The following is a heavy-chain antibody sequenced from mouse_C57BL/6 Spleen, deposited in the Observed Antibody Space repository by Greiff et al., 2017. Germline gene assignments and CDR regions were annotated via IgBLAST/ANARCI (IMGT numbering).Heavy chain of an antibody. CDR3: TRESNYFDY. J-gene: IGHJ2*01. CDR2: ISSGGDYI. CDR1: GFTFSSYA. Sequence: EVQVVESGEGLVKPGGSLKLSCAASGFTFSSYAMSWVRQTPEKRLEWVAYISSGGDYIYYADTVKGRFTISRDNARNTLYLQMSSVKSEDTAMYYCTRESNYFDYWGQGTTLTVSS. V-gene: IGHV5-9-1*02. D-gene: IGHD5-1*01.